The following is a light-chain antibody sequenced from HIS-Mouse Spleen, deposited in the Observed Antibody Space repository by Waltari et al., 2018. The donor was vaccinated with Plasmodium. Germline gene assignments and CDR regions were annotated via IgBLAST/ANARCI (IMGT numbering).Light chain of an antibody. V-gene: IGLV3-10*01. Sequence: SYELTQPPSVSVSPGQTSRLTCSGDALPKKYAYWYQQKSGQAPVLVIYYDSERPSGIPERFSGSSSGTMATLTISGGQVEDEADCDCCSTESSGNHRVFGGGTKLTGL. CDR3: CSTESSGNHRV. CDR1: ALPKKY. J-gene: IGLJ3*02. CDR2: YDS.